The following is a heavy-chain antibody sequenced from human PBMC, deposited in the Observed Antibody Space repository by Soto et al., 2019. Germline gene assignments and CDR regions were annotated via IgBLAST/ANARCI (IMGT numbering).Heavy chain of an antibody. D-gene: IGHD2-21*02. CDR2: ISSSGSTI. Sequence: EVQLVESGGGLVQPGGSLRLSCAASGFTFSSYEMNWVRQAPGKGLEWVSYISSSGSTIYYADSVKGRFTISRDNAKNSLYLHMNSLRAEDTAVYYCARDRDGGFYYYYGMDVWGQGTTVTVSS. CDR1: GFTFSSYE. V-gene: IGHV3-48*03. CDR3: ARDRDGGFYYYYGMDV. J-gene: IGHJ6*02.